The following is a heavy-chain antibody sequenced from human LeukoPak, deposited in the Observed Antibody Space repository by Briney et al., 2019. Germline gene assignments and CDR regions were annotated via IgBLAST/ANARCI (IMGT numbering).Heavy chain of an antibody. V-gene: IGHV3-7*01. CDR1: GFTFSTYW. D-gene: IGHD2-15*01. CDR2: IKQDGSEK. CDR3: ARDKVVGATYFDY. J-gene: IGHJ4*02. Sequence: GGSLRLSCAASGFTFSTYWMSWVRQTPGKGLEWVANIKQDGSEKYYVDSVKGRFTISRDNAKNSLYLQMNSLRAEDTAVYYCARDKVVGATYFDYWGQGTLVTVSS.